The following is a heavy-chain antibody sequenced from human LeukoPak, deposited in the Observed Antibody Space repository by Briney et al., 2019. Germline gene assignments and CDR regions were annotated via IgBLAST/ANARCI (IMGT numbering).Heavy chain of an antibody. CDR3: ASIVATCH. V-gene: IGHV3-74*03. Sequence: GGSLRLSCAASGFTFSRYWMHWVRQAPGKGLMWVSRISPDGSTTLYADSVKGRFTISRDNAKNSLYLQMNSLRAEDTAVYYCASIVATCHWGQGTLVTVSS. CDR1: GFTFSRYW. D-gene: IGHD5-12*01. J-gene: IGHJ4*02. CDR2: ISPDGSTT.